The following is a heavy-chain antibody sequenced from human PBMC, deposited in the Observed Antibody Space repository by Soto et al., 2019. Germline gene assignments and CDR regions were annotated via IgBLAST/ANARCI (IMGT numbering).Heavy chain of an antibody. V-gene: IGHV3-23*01. D-gene: IGHD6-13*01. CDR2: ISGGGNDR. J-gene: IGHJ4*02. CDR1: GFTFSSYA. Sequence: EVQLLESGGGLVQPGGSPTLSCAASGFTFSSYAMSWVRQAPGKGLEWVSAISGGGNDRFYADSVRGRFTISRDNSRNTLYLHMNSLRAEDTAVHYCARSLFIASTDTEPFDSWGQGTLVTVSS. CDR3: ARSLFIASTDTEPFDS.